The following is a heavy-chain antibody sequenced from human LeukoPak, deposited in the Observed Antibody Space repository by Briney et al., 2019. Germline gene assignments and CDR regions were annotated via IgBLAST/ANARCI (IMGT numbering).Heavy chain of an antibody. D-gene: IGHD1-26*01. V-gene: IGHV3-23*01. J-gene: IGHJ4*02. CDR1: GFTFSNYV. Sequence: GGSLRLSCAVSGFTFSNYVMNWVRQAPGKGLEWVSTISGSGGATYYADSVKGRFTISRDNSKNTLYLQMNSLRVEDTAVYYCARRSTSGSYWGDFAYWGQGTLVTVSS. CDR3: ARRSTSGSYWGDFAY. CDR2: ISGSGGAT.